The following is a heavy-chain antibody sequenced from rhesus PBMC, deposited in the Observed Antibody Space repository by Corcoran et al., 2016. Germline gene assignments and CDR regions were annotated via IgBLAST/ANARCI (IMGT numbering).Heavy chain of an antibody. Sequence: QVQLQESGPGLVKPSETLSLTCAVSGYSISSGYYWGWIRQPPGQGLEWVGHISFRRKGYRNPSLTSRVTISTDTSKTQFSLNLNSVTAADTAVYYCARDRYCTGSGCDNYFDSWGQGILVTVSS. V-gene: IGHV4-99*02. J-gene: IGHJ4*01. CDR3: ARDRYCTGSGCDNYFDS. CDR2: ISFRRKG. CDR1: GYSISSGYY. D-gene: IGHD2-21*01.